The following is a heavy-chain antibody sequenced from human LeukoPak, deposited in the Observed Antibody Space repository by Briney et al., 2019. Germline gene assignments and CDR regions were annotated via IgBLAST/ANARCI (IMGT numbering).Heavy chain of an antibody. J-gene: IGHJ4*02. CDR3: TKVIRNYDMAFDY. V-gene: IGHV3-23*01. CDR1: GFTFSNYA. Sequence: PGGSLRLSCATSGFTFSNYAMSWVRQAPGKGLEWVSSIGGNDGKTYYRDSVKGRFTMSRDNSKNTLYLQVNSLRAEDTAVYHCTKVIRNYDMAFDYWGQGTLVTVSS. CDR2: IGGNDGKT. D-gene: IGHD3-9*01.